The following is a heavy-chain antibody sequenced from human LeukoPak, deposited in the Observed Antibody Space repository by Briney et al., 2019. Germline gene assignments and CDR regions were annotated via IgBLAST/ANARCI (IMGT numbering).Heavy chain of an antibody. V-gene: IGHV1-18*01. J-gene: IGHJ4*02. D-gene: IGHD2-8*02. CDR3: ARDAPAWSRDY. CDR2: ISGDNGDT. Sequence: ASVKVSCKASGYSFTNYAMNWVRQAPGQGLEWMGRISGDNGDTNYAQKFQGRVTMSTDRSTNTAYTELRSLRSDDTAVFYCARDAPAWSRDYWGQGTLVTVSS. CDR1: GYSFTNYA.